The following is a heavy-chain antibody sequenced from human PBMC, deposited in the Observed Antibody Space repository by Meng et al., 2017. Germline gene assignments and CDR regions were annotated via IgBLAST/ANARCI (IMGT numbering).Heavy chain of an antibody. CDR1: GYTFTSYA. CDR2: INTNTGNP. Sequence: QVELVQSGAKVKKPGASVKVSCKASGYTFTSYAMNWVRQAPGQGLEWMGWINTNTGNPTYAQGFTGRFVFSLDTSVSTAYLQISSLKAEDTAVYYCATISPRDSSGLSFDYWGQGTLVTVSS. V-gene: IGHV7-4-1*02. D-gene: IGHD3-22*01. CDR3: ATISPRDSSGLSFDY. J-gene: IGHJ4*02.